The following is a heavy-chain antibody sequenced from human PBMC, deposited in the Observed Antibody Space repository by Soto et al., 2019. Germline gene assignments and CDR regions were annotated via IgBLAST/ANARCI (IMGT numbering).Heavy chain of an antibody. J-gene: IGHJ4*02. D-gene: IGHD6-13*01. Sequence: GASVKVSCKASGYTFTSYGISWVRQAPGQGLEWMGWISAYNGNTNYAQKLQGRVTMTTDTSTSTAYMELRSLRSDDTAVYYCARVDLIAAAGTFDYWGQGTLVTVSS. CDR2: ISAYNGNT. CDR1: GYTFTSYG. V-gene: IGHV1-18*01. CDR3: ARVDLIAAAGTFDY.